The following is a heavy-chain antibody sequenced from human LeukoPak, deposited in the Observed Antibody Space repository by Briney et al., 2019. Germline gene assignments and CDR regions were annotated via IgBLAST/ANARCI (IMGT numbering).Heavy chain of an antibody. D-gene: IGHD2-2*01. CDR2: IYHSGST. CDR3: ARVPAAAGGWFDP. V-gene: IGHV4-30-2*01. J-gene: IGHJ5*02. CDR1: GGSISSGGYY. Sequence: PSETLSLTCTVSGGSISSGGYYWSWIRQPPGKGLEWIGYIYHSGSTYYNPSLKSRVTISVDRSKNQFSLKLSSVTAADTAVYYCARVPAAAGGWFDPWGQGTLVTVSS.